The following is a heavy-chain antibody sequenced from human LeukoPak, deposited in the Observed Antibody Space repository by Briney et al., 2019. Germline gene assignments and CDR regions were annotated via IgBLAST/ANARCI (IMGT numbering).Heavy chain of an antibody. CDR3: ARPTPLGYFDY. CDR2: INPSGGST. CDR1: GYTFTAYY. J-gene: IGHJ4*02. Sequence: ASVKVSCKASGYTFTAYYMHWVRQAPGQGPEWMGIINPSGGSTSYAQKFQGRVTMTRDTSTSTVYMELSSLRSEDTAVYYCARPTPLGYFDYWGQGTLVTVSS. V-gene: IGHV1-46*01.